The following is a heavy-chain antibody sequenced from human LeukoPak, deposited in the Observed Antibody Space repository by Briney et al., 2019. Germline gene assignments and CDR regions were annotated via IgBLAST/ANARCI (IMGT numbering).Heavy chain of an antibody. Sequence: GGSLRLSCAASGFTVSSNYMSWVRQAPGKGLEWVSVIYSGGSTYYADSVKGRFTISRDNSKNTLYLQMNSLRAEDTAVYYCVGNYYDSSGYNYFDYWGQGTLVTVSS. J-gene: IGHJ4*02. CDR1: GFTVSSNY. D-gene: IGHD3-22*01. V-gene: IGHV3-53*01. CDR3: VGNYYDSSGYNYFDY. CDR2: IYSGGST.